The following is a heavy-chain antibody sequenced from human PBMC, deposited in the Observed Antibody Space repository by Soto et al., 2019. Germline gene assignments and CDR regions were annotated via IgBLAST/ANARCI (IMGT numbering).Heavy chain of an antibody. D-gene: IGHD6-13*01. J-gene: IGHJ5*02. CDR1: GFTFSSYG. V-gene: IGHV3-30*18. CDR2: ISYDGSNK. CDR3: AKALAAAGTDWFDP. Sequence: QVQLVESGGGVVQPGRSLRLSCAASGFTFSSYGMHWVRQAPGKGLEWVAVISYDGSNKYYADSVKGRFTISRDNSKNTLYLQMNSLRAADTAVYYCAKALAAAGTDWFDPWGQGTLVTVSS.